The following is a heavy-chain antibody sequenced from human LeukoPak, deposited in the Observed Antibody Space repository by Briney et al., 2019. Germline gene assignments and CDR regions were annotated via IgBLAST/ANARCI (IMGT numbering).Heavy chain of an antibody. CDR2: NSGST. CDR3: ARAEGYNWNYFDY. Sequence: SETLSLTCTVSGDSISSYFWSWIRQPPGKGLEWIGYNSGSTNYNPSLKSRVTISVDTSKNQFSLKLSSVTAADTAVYYCARAEGYNWNYFDYWGQGTLVTVSS. V-gene: IGHV4-59*01. J-gene: IGHJ4*02. CDR1: GDSISSYF. D-gene: IGHD1-20*01.